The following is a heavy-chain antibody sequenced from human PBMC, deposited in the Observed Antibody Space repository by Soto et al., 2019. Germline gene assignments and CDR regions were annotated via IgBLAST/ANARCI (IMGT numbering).Heavy chain of an antibody. V-gene: IGHV4-31*03. J-gene: IGHJ5*02. CDR3: ARDEYYDSSGSRGNWFDP. D-gene: IGHD3-22*01. CDR2: IYYSGST. CDR1: GGSISSGGYY. Sequence: QVQLQESGPGLVKPSQTLSLTCTVSGGSISSGGYYWSWIRQHPGKGLEWIGYIYYSGSTYYNPSLKSRVTISVDTSKNQFALKLSSVTAAATAVYYCARDEYYDSSGSRGNWFDPWGQGTLVTVSS.